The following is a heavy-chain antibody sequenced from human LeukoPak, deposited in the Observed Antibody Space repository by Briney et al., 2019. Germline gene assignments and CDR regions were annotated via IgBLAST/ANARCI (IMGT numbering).Heavy chain of an antibody. J-gene: IGHJ5*02. D-gene: IGHD6-13*01. V-gene: IGHV3-48*04. CDR3: ARDLYQATGYSSSWYSWFDP. CDR2: ISSSSSTI. CDR1: GFTCRRYS. Sequence: GRTLRLSRAASGFTCRRYSMNWAPQAPGKGLEWVSYISSSSSTIYYADSVKGRFTISRDNAKNSLYLQMNSLRAEDTAVYYCARDLYQATGYSSSWYSWFDPWGQGTLVTVSS.